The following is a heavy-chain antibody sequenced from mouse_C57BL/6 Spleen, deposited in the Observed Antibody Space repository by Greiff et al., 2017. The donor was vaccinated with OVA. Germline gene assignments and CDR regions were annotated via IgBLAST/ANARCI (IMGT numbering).Heavy chain of an antibody. D-gene: IGHD1-1*01. CDR1: GYTFTSYW. CDR3: AIMVITTVPSWYFDV. J-gene: IGHJ1*03. V-gene: IGHV1-74*01. Sequence: QVQLKQPGAELVKPGASVKVSCKASGYTFTSYWMHWVKQRPGQGLEWIGRIHPSDSDTNYNQKFKGKATLTVDKSSSTAYMQLSSLTSEDSAVYYCAIMVITTVPSWYFDVWGTGTTVTVSS. CDR2: IHPSDSDT.